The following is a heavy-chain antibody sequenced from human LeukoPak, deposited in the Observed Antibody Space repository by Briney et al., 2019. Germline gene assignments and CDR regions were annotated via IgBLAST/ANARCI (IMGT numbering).Heavy chain of an antibody. CDR2: ISSSGSTI. CDR3: AREGVYDSWDY. Sequence: PVGSLRLYRAAPGFTFCSYEMNWVRQAPGKGLLWVSYISSSGSTIYYADSVKGRFTISRDNAKNSLYLQMNSLRAEDTAVYYCAREGVYDSWDYWGQGTLVTVSS. V-gene: IGHV3-48*03. D-gene: IGHD3-3*01. J-gene: IGHJ4*02. CDR1: GFTFCSYE.